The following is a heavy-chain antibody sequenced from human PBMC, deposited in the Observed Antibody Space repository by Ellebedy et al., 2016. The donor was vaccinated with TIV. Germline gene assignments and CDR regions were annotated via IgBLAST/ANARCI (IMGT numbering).Heavy chain of an antibody. Sequence: SETLSLTCTVSGGSISRSSYYWGWIRQPPQKGLEWIGEINHSGSTNYNPSIKSRVTISVDTSKNQVSLNLSSVTAADTAVYHCARGAGMAGWLRLSRFDYWGQGTLVTVSS. CDR3: ARGAGMAGWLRLSRFDY. D-gene: IGHD5-12*01. CDR1: GGSISRSSYY. CDR2: INHSGST. V-gene: IGHV4-39*07. J-gene: IGHJ4*02.